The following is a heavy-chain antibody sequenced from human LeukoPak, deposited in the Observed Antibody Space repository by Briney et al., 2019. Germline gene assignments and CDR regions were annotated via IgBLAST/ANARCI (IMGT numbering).Heavy chain of an antibody. CDR2: IYYSGST. J-gene: IGHJ4*02. CDR3: ARHPPRYDCVWGSYRSGFDY. D-gene: IGHD3-16*02. CDR1: GGSISSSSYY. V-gene: IGHV4-39*01. Sequence: PSETLSLTCTVSGGSISSSSYYWGWIRPPPGKGLEWIGSIYYSGSTYYNPSLKSRVTISVDTSKNQFFLKMSSVTAADTAVYYWARHPPRYDCVWGSYRSGFDYWGQGTLVTVSS.